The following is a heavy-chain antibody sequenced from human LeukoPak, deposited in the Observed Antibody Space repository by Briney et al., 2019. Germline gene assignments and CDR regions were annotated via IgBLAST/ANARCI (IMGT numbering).Heavy chain of an antibody. CDR2: ISSTSTYI. CDR1: GFTFSSYS. D-gene: IGHD2-15*01. CDR3: AKLVVVVGTIDYFDY. V-gene: IGHV3-21*01. J-gene: IGHJ4*02. Sequence: GGSLRLSCAASGFTFSSYSMNWVRQAPGKRLEWVSSISSTSTYIYFADSVKGRFSISRDNAKNSLYLQMNSLRAEDTAVYYCAKLVVVVGTIDYFDYWGQGTLVTVSS.